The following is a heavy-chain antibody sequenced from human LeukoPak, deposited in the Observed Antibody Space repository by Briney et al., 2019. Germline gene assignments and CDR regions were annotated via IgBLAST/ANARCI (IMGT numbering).Heavy chain of an antibody. CDR2: IWYDGSKN. D-gene: IGHD2/OR15-2a*01. CDR3: TGDNKSGYFDL. CDR1: GLIFSDYG. Sequence: GRSLRLSCAASGLIFSDYGMHWVRQAPGKGLEWVAVIWYDGSKNSYADSVKGRFTISRDNTKNTLYLQMNSLRPDDTAVYYCTGDNKSGYFDLWGQGAPVTLSP. J-gene: IGHJ4*03. V-gene: IGHV3-33*01.